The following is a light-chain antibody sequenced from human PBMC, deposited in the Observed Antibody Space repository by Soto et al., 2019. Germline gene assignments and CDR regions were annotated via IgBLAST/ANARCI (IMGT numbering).Light chain of an antibody. V-gene: IGKV1-13*02. CDR1: QAISST. Sequence: AIQLTQSPSSLSASVGDTVTFTCRASQAISSTLVWYQQKSGKAPKLLIYGASTLESGVPSRFSGSGSGTDFTLTISSLQPEDFATYYGQQFYSYPLTCGPGTTVHIK. CDR3: QQFYSYPLT. J-gene: IGKJ3*01. CDR2: GAS.